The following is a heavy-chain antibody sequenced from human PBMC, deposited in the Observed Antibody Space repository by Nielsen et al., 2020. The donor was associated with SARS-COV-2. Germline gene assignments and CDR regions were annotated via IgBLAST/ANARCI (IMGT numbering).Heavy chain of an antibody. D-gene: IGHD2-21*02. CDR3: ATCGGDCYGDYYYYGMDV. CDR1: GYTFTSYG. Sequence: ASVKVSCKASGYTFTSYGISWVRQAPGQGLEWMGWISAYNGNTNYAQKFQGRVTITADKSTSTAYMELSSLRSEDTAVYYCATCGGDCYGDYYYYGMDVWGQGTTVTVSS. J-gene: IGHJ6*02. V-gene: IGHV1-18*01. CDR2: ISAYNGNT.